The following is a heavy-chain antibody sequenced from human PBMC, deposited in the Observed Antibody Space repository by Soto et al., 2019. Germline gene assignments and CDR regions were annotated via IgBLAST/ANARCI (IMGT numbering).Heavy chain of an antibody. Sequence: QVQLVQSGAEVKKPGSSVKVSCKASGGTFSSYAISWVRQAPGQGLEWMGGIIPNFGTANYAQKFQGRVTTPADEATRTAYMELSSLRSQDTAVYYRATAIRPPLGYRHRSQFDPCAQGTLLTVSS. CDR1: GGTFSSYA. J-gene: IGHJ5*02. V-gene: IGHV1-69*12. D-gene: IGHD6-25*01. CDR2: IIPNFGTA. CDR3: ATAIRPPLGYRHRSQFDP.